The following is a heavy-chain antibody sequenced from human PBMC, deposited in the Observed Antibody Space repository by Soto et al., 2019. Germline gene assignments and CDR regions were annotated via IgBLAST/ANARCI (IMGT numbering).Heavy chain of an antibody. D-gene: IGHD4-17*01. J-gene: IGHJ4*02. Sequence: SETLSLTCSVYGGSIRSYYWSWIRQPPGEGLEWIGNIYYSGSTNYNPSRKSRVTMSVDMSKNQVSLKLSSVTAADTAVYYCTRVGGYYGDYPNFDYWGKGALVTVSS. CDR2: IYYSGST. CDR1: GGSIRSYY. V-gene: IGHV4-59*01. CDR3: TRVGGYYGDYPNFDY.